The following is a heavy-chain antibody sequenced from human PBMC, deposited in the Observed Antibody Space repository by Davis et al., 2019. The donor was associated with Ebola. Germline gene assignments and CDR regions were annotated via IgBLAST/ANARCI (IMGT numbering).Heavy chain of an antibody. D-gene: IGHD5-12*01. CDR1: GYSISSGYY. V-gene: IGHV4-38-2*02. CDR3: ASEVVGTNSRDFDY. CDR2: IYHSGST. J-gene: IGHJ4*02. Sequence: MPGGSLRLSCTVSGYSISSGYYWGWIRQPPGKGLEWIGSIYHSGSTYYNPSLKSRVTISVDTSKNQFSLKLSSVAAADTAVYYCASEVVGTNSRDFDYWGQGTLVTVSS.